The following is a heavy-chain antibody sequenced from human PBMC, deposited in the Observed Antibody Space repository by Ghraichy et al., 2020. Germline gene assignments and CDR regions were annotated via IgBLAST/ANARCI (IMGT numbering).Heavy chain of an antibody. CDR3: VMQALVVSRFDY. D-gene: IGHD6-13*01. Sequence: GGSLRLSCSASGFTFRNYAMLWVRQAPGKGLEYVSAISSNGGSTYYADSVKGRFTISRDNSKNTLYLQMSSLRPEDTAVYYCVMQALVVSRFDYWGQGTLVTVSS. CDR2: ISSNGGST. CDR1: GFTFRNYA. V-gene: IGHV3-64D*08. J-gene: IGHJ4*02.